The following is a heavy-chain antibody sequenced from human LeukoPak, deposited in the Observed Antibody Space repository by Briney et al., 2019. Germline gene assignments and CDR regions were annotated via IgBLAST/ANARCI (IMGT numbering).Heavy chain of an antibody. V-gene: IGHV3-23*01. D-gene: IGHD4-23*01. Sequence: PGGSLRLSCAASGFTFSSFAMSWVRQAPGKGLEWVTTINSSGGKNYAESVKGRFTISRDNSKKTLYLQMNSLRPEDTAVYYCAREYDYGGNRPGCFQHWGQGTLVTVSS. CDR3: AREYDYGGNRPGCFQH. CDR2: INSSGGK. CDR1: GFTFSSFA. J-gene: IGHJ1*01.